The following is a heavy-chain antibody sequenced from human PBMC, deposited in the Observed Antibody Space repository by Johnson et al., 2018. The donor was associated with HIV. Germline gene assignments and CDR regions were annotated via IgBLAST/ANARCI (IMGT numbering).Heavy chain of an antibody. CDR3: ARPNFLYENDAFDI. CDR2: INQDGSAK. Sequence: VQLVESGGGVVQPGRSLRLSCAASGFTFSSSWMHWVCQAPEKGLEWVADINQDGSAKYYVDSVKGRFTISRDNAKNTLYLQMNSLRAEDTAVYYCARPNFLYENDAFDIWGQGTMVTVSS. V-gene: IGHV3-7*01. D-gene: IGHD2-2*02. CDR1: GFTFSSSW. J-gene: IGHJ3*02.